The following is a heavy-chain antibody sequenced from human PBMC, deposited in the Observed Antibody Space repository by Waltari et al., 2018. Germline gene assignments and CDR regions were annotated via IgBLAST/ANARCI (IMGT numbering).Heavy chain of an antibody. CDR3: ARLYSSGWYPIDY. CDR2: IYPGDSDT. Sequence: EVQLVQSGPEVKKPGESLKISCKASGYSFTTNWIAWVRQMPGKGLEWLGVIYPGDSDTRYNPPFRGQVTISADKSINTAYLQWSSLQASDSAMYYCARLYSSGWYPIDYWGQGTLVTVSS. V-gene: IGHV5-51*01. J-gene: IGHJ4*02. CDR1: GYSFTTNW. D-gene: IGHD6-19*01.